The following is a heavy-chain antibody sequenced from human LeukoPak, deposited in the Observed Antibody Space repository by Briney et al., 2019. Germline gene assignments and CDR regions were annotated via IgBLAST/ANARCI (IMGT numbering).Heavy chain of an antibody. Sequence: SVKVSCRASGGTFSSYAISWVRQAPGQGLEWMGGIIPIFGTANYAQKFQGRVTITADESTSTAYMELSSLRSEDTAVYYCASGSNYDFPYFDYWGQGTLVTVSS. J-gene: IGHJ4*02. V-gene: IGHV1-69*13. CDR1: GGTFSSYA. CDR3: ASGSNYDFPYFDY. D-gene: IGHD3-3*01. CDR2: IIPIFGTA.